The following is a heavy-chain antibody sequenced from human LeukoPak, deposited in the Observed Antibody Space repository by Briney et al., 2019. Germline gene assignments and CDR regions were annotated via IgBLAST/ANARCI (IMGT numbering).Heavy chain of an antibody. CDR1: GYTFTSYY. D-gene: IGHD6-6*01. J-gene: IGHJ4*02. Sequence: GSVKVSCKASGYTFTSYYMHWVRQAPGQGLEWLGWISAYNGNTKYAQKVQGRVSLTTDTSTSTAYMELRSLRSDDTAVYYCVRDERLYYIISSARELGIDYWGQGTLVTVSS. CDR2: ISAYNGNT. V-gene: IGHV1-18*04. CDR3: VRDERLYYIISSARELGIDY.